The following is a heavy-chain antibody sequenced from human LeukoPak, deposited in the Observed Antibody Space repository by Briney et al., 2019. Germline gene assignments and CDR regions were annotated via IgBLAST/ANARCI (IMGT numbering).Heavy chain of an antibody. V-gene: IGHV4-34*01. J-gene: IGHJ4*02. CDR2: INHSGST. CDR3: ARDKRGSSIFDY. CDR1: GGSFSGYY. Sequence: SETLSLTCAVYGGSFSGYYWSWIRQPPGKGLEWIGEINHSGSTNYNPSLKSRVTISVDTSKNQFSLKLSSVTAADTAVYYCARDKRGSSIFDYWGQGTLVTVSS. D-gene: IGHD1-26*01.